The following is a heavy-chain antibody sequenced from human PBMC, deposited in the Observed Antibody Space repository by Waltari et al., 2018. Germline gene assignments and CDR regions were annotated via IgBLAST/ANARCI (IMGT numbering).Heavy chain of an antibody. D-gene: IGHD6-19*01. CDR2: IYHSGST. V-gene: IGHV4-38-2*01. CDR3: ARPGYSSGGWFDP. Sequence: QVQLQESGPGLVKPSETLSLTCAVSGYSISSGYYWGWIRQPPGKGLEWIGSIYHSGSTYYNPSLKSRVTISVDTSKNQFSLKLSSVTAADTAVYYCARPGYSSGGWFDPWGQVTLVTVSS. J-gene: IGHJ5*02. CDR1: GYSISSGYY.